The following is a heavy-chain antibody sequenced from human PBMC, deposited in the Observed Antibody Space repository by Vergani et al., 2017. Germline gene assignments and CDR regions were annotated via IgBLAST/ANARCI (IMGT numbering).Heavy chain of an antibody. V-gene: IGHV3-9*01. CDR2: IDRNYGVK. Sequence: VEAGGGLVQPGGSLRLSCTASGFTFQAFALHWVRHVSGRGLEWVSGIDRNYGVKNGNSFEGRFSISRDNAKKAVFLQMNNLRHDDTALYFCVKDNDYDADGPFDLWGRGTLVTVSS. J-gene: IGHJ2*01. CDR1: GFTFQAFA. CDR3: VKDNDYDADGPFDL. D-gene: IGHD3-16*01.